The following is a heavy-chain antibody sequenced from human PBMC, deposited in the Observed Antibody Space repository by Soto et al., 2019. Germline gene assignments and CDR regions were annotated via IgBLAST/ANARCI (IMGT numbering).Heavy chain of an antibody. V-gene: IGHV3-15*07. CDR1: GFTFSNAW. D-gene: IGHD3-22*01. CDR3: TTALPRWYYDSSGYYYRGDY. Sequence: EVQLVESGGGLVKPGGSLRLSCAASGFTFSNAWMNWVRQAPGKGLEWVGRIKSKTDGGTTDYAAPVKGRFTISRDDSKNTLYLQMNSLKTEDTAVYYCTTALPRWYYDSSGYYYRGDYWGQGTLVTVSS. J-gene: IGHJ4*02. CDR2: IKSKTDGGTT.